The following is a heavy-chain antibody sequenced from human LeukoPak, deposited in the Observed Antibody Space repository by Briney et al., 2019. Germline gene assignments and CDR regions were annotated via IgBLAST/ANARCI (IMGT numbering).Heavy chain of an antibody. D-gene: IGHD1-26*01. V-gene: IGHV4-59*01. CDR3: ARGGVGVNPTRLQH. CDR2: IYYSGST. CDR1: VGSISRYY. J-gene: IGHJ1*01. Sequence: SETLSLTCTVSVGSISRYYWSWIRHPPGKGLEWIGYIYYSGSTNYNPSLKSRVTISVDTSKNQFSLKLSSVTAADTAVYYCARGGVGVNPTRLQHWGQGTLVTVSS.